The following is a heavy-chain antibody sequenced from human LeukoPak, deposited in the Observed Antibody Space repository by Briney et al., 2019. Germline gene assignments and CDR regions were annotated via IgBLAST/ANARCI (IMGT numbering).Heavy chain of an antibody. V-gene: IGHV4-61*02. J-gene: IGHJ3*02. Sequence: SQTLSLTCTVSGDSISSGDYYWSWIRQPAGKGLEWIGRISSSGSTNYNPSLKSRVTISVDTSKNQFSLKLSSVTAADTAVYFWARAPYSYDIWGFFDIGGKGKMVTFFS. D-gene: IGHD3-22*01. CDR1: GDSISSGDYY. CDR3: ARAPYSYDIWGFFDI. CDR2: ISSSGST.